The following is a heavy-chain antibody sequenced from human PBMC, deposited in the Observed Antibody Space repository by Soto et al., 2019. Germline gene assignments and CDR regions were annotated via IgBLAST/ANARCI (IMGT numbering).Heavy chain of an antibody. CDR3: TTGRGYCSGGSCYLVAFDI. J-gene: IGHJ3*02. D-gene: IGHD2-15*01. V-gene: IGHV3-15*01. CDR1: GFTFSNAW. Sequence: EVQLVESGGGLVKPGGSLRLSCAASGFTFSNAWMSWVRQAPGKGLEWVGRIKSKTDGGTTDYAAPVKGRFTISRDDSKNTLYLQMNSLKTEDTAVYYCTTGRGYCSGGSCYLVAFDIWGQGTMVTVSS. CDR2: IKSKTDGGTT.